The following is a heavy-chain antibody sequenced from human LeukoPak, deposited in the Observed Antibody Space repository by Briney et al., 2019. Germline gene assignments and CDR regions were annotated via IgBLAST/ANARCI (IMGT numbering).Heavy chain of an antibody. CDR2: INHSGST. V-gene: IGHV4-34*01. D-gene: IGHD6-13*01. CDR3: ARERYSSSWKRFVDY. J-gene: IGHJ4*02. CDR1: GGSFSGYY. Sequence: SETLSLTCAVYGGSFSGYYWSWIRQPPGKGLEWIGEINHSGSTNYNPSLKSRVTISVDTSKNQFSLKLSSVTAADTAVYYCARERYSSSWKRFVDYWGQGNLVTVSS.